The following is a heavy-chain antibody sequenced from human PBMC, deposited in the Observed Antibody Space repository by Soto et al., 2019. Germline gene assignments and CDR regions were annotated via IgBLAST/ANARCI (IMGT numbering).Heavy chain of an antibody. Sequence: QVQLVESGGGVVQPGRSLRLSCAASGFTFSSYGMHWVRQAPGKGLEWVAVISYDGSNKYYADSVKGRFTISRDNSKNTLYLQMNSLRAEDTAVYYCGPASFDYWGQGTLVTVSS. CDR3: GPASFDY. CDR2: ISYDGSNK. CDR1: GFTFSSYG. V-gene: IGHV3-30*03. J-gene: IGHJ4*02.